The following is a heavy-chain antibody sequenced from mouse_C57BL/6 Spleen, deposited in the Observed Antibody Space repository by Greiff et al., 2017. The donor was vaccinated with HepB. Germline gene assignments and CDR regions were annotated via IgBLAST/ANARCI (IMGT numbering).Heavy chain of an antibody. CDR2: ISSGSSTI. D-gene: IGHD2-4*01. CDR1: GFTFSDYG. V-gene: IGHV5-17*01. J-gene: IGHJ4*01. CDR3: AYDYDDYAMDY. Sequence: EVQVVESGGGLVKPGGSLKLSCAASGFTFSDYGMHWVRQAPEKGLEWVAYISSGSSTIYYADTVKGRFTISRDNAKNTLFLQMTSLRSEDTAMYYCAYDYDDYAMDYWGQGTSVTVSS.